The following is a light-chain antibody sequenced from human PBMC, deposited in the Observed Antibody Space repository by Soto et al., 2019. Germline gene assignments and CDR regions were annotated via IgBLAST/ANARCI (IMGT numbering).Light chain of an antibody. CDR3: QQYGTPPIT. Sequence: EIVLTQSPGILGLSPVDGGTLXDRSSQSVSSSSLAWYQQKPGQAPRLLIYDASSRATGIPDRFSGSGSGADFTLTISRLEPEDFAVYSCQQYGTPPITFGQGTRLEIK. V-gene: IGKV3-20*01. CDR2: DAS. CDR1: QSVSSSS. J-gene: IGKJ5*01.